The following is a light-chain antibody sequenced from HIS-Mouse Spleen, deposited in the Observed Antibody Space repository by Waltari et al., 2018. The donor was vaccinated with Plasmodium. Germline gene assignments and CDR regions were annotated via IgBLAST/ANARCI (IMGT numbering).Light chain of an antibody. J-gene: IGLJ3*02. V-gene: IGLV3-10*01. CDR1: AVTKKY. CDR2: EDS. Sequence: SYELTQPPSVSVSPGQTARITGSGDAVTKKYAYWYQQKSGQAPVLVIYEDSKRPSGIPERFSGSSSGTMATLTISGAQVEDEADYYCYSTDSSGNHRVFGGGTKLTVL. CDR3: YSTDSSGNHRV.